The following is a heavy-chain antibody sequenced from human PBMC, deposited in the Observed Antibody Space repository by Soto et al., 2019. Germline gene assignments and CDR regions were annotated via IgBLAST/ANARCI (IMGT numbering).Heavy chain of an antibody. CDR1: GYTFTSYD. Sequence: QVQLVQSGAEVKKPGASVKVSCKTSGYTFTSYDINWVRQAAGQGLEWMGWMNPNSGNTGYAQRFQGRVTMTRNTAVNTDYMELSSLTSEDTAVYYCERDYDFWSGTSVVWFDPWGQGTLVTVSS. CDR2: MNPNSGNT. D-gene: IGHD3-3*01. V-gene: IGHV1-8*01. J-gene: IGHJ5*02. CDR3: ERDYDFWSGTSVVWFDP.